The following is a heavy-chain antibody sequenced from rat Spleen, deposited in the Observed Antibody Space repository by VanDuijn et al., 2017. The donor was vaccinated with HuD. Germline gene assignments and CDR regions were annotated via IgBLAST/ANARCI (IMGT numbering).Heavy chain of an antibody. Sequence: EVQLVESGGGLVQPGDSLKLSCVASGFTFSNYWMTWIRQAPGKGLEWVASITNTGGSTYYRDPEKGRFTISRDNAKSTLYLQMDSLRSEDTATYYCTRLYYSNWFAYWGQGTLVTVSS. CDR3: TRLYYSNWFAY. CDR2: ITNTGGST. J-gene: IGHJ3*01. V-gene: IGHV5-31*01. D-gene: IGHD1-1*01. CDR1: GFTFSNYW.